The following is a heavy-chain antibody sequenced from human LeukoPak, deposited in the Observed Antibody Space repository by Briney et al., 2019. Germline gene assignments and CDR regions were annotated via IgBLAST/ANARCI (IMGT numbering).Heavy chain of an antibody. CDR1: GGSISSYY. CDR2: IYYSGST. Sequence: PSETLSLTCAVSGGSISSYYWSWIRQPPGKGLEWIGYIYYSGSTNYNPSLKSRVTISVDTSKNQFSLKLSSVTAADTAVYYCARCVIAAAGTNYYYYMDVWGKGTTVTVSS. D-gene: IGHD6-13*01. J-gene: IGHJ6*03. V-gene: IGHV4-59*01. CDR3: ARCVIAAAGTNYYYYMDV.